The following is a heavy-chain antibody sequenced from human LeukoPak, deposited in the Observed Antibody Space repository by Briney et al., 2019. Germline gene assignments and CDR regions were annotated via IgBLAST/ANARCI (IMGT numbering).Heavy chain of an antibody. CDR1: GGTFSSYA. CDR2: IIPIFGIA. V-gene: IGHV1-69*04. Sequence: SVKVSCKASGGTFSSYAISWVRQAPGQGLEWMGRIIPIFGIANYAQKFQGRVTITADKSTSTAYMELSSLRSEDTAVYYCARDQGGIAAAGTRYYYGMDVWGQGTTVTVTS. CDR3: ARDQGGIAAAGTRYYYGMDV. D-gene: IGHD6-13*01. J-gene: IGHJ6*02.